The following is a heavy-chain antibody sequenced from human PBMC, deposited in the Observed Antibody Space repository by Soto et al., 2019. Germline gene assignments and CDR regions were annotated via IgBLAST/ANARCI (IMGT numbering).Heavy chain of an antibody. J-gene: IGHJ5*02. Sequence: QVQLLQSGTEVKKPGSSVKVSCKASGGTFSSYVISWVRQAPGQGLEWMGGIIPIFRTANYAQKFQGRVTITADESTSTAYMELSSLSSEDTAVYYCAGGPPGRVGWPLVPLSWGQGNLLTVSS. D-gene: IGHD6-19*01. CDR2: IIPIFRTA. V-gene: IGHV1-69*01. CDR3: AGGPPGRVGWPLVPLS. CDR1: GGTFSSYV.